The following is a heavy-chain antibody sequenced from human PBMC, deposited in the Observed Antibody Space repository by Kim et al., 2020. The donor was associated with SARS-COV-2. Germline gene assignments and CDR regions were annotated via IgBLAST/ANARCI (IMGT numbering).Heavy chain of an antibody. Sequence: SETLSLTCAVYGGSFSGYYWSWIRQPPGKGLEWIGEINHSGSTNYNPSLKSRVTISVDTSKNQFSLKLSSVTAADTAVYYCARLTGATGWVYWGQGTLVTVSS. CDR3: ARLTGATGWVY. J-gene: IGHJ4*02. D-gene: IGHD5-12*01. CDR1: GGSFSGYY. V-gene: IGHV4-34*01. CDR2: INHSGST.